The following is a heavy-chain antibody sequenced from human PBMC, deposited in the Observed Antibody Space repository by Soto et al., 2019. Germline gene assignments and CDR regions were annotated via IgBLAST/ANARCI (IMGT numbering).Heavy chain of an antibody. CDR1: GDSMSGFY. CDR3: ARFRRNYFDY. D-gene: IGHD3-10*01. J-gene: IGHJ4*02. CDR2: INYVGRTS. V-gene: IGHV4-59*01. Sequence: PSETLSLTCTVSGDSMSGFYWSWIRQTPGKGLEWIGYINYVGRTSYYSPSLRSRVTISLDSSKNQFSLILSSVTAADTAVYFCARFRRNYFDYWGQGTQVTVSS.